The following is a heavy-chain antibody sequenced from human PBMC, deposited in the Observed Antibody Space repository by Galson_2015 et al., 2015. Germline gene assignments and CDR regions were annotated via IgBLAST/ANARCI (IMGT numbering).Heavy chain of an antibody. Sequence: SVKVSCKASGGTFSSYGLNWVRQAPGQGLEWMGGIIPIFGTAFYAEKFQGRVTITADESTSTAYMELSSLRSGDSAVYYCGAGTPGYYGMDVWGQGTTITVSS. CDR2: IIPIFGTA. CDR1: GGTFSSYG. D-gene: IGHD6-19*01. CDR3: GAGTPGYYGMDV. J-gene: IGHJ6*02. V-gene: IGHV1-69*13.